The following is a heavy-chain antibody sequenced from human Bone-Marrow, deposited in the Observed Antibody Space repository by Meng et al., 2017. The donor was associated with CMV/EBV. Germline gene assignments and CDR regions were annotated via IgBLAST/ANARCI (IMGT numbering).Heavy chain of an antibody. J-gene: IGHJ6*02. V-gene: IGHV3-7*01. D-gene: IGHD6-19*01. CDR1: GFTFSSYW. Sequence: LSLTCAASGFTFSSYWMSWVRQAPGKGLEWVANIKQDGSEKYYVDSVKGRFTISRDNAKNSLYLQMNSLRAEDTAVYYCARRYSSGWDYYYYYGMDVWGQGTTATVSS. CDR2: IKQDGSEK. CDR3: ARRYSSGWDYYYYYGMDV.